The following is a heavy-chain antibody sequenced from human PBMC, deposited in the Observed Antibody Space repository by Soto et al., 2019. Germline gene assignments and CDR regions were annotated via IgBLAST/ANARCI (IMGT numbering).Heavy chain of an antibody. Sequence: PSETLSITCTVSGGSINSSRYSGGWIRQPPGKGLEWIGSIYYSGSTYYNPSLKSRVTISVDTSKNQFSLKLSSVTAADTAVYYCARLSGYHLSTFDSWAREPWSPSPQ. D-gene: IGHD5-12*01. CDR1: GGSINSSRYS. V-gene: IGHV4-39*01. J-gene: IGHJ4*02. CDR3: ARLSGYHLSTFDS. CDR2: IYYSGST.